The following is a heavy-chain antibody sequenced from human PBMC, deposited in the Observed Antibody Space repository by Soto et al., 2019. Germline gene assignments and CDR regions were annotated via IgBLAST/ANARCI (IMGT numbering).Heavy chain of an antibody. CDR3: ESPDSSGYYIS. J-gene: IGHJ5*02. V-gene: IGHV5-51*01. CDR1: GYTFTSYW. Sequence: GESLKISCEDSGYTFTSYWIAWVRQMPGKGLEWTAIINPGDSDTRYSPSFQGQITISVDKSIRTAYLQWSSLKASDTAIYYCESPDSSGYYISWGQGTLVTVSS. CDR2: INPGDSDT. D-gene: IGHD3-22*01.